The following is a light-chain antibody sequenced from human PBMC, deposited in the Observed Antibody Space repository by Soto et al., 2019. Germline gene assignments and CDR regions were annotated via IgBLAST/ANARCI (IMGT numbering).Light chain of an antibody. V-gene: IGKV1-12*01. Sequence: DIQMTQSPSSVSASVGDRVTITCRARQDINSWLTWYQQKPGKAPKVLIYIASRLQPGVPSRFSGRGSGTDFSLTISNLQPEDFATYFCQQSKSFPLTFGGGTKVELK. J-gene: IGKJ4*01. CDR3: QQSKSFPLT. CDR1: QDINSW. CDR2: IAS.